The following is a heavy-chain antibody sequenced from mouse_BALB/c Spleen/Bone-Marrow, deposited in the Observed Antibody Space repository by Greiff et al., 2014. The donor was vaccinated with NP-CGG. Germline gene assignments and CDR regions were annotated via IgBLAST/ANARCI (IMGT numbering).Heavy chain of an antibody. Sequence: EVQLQQSGAELVRPGASVKLSCTASGFNFKDYYMHWVKQRPEQGLEWIGWIDPENGDTEYVQKFKGKATMTADTSSNTAYLQLSSQASEDSSVYCCNAHITTVGYWGQGTTLTVSS. CDR2: IDPENGDT. CDR1: GFNFKDYY. D-gene: IGHD1-1*01. J-gene: IGHJ2*01. CDR3: NAHITTVGY. V-gene: IGHV14-4*02.